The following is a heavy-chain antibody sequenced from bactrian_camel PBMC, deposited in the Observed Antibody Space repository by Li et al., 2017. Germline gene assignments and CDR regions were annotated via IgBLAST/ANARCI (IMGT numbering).Heavy chain of an antibody. D-gene: IGHD3*01. CDR1: GSIYDTMC. J-gene: IGHJ6*01. CDR2: IYGGDYTGDDNT. CDR3: AADRALDDDCYVGSLYTDFAY. V-gene: IGHV3S54*01. Sequence: HVQLVESGGGSVQPGGSLRLSCASSGSIYDTMCMGWFRQAPGKEREGVASIYGGDYTGDDNTYYADSVKDRFTISQDTARNTTYLQMDNLKPEDTAMYYCAADRALDDDCYVGSLYTDFAYWCQGTQVTVS.